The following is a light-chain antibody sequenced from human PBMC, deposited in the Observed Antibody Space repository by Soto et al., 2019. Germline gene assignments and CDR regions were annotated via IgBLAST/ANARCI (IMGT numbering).Light chain of an antibody. V-gene: IGKV3-11*01. J-gene: IGKJ1*01. CDR2: DAS. CDR3: QQRSNWPIT. Sequence: EVVMTQSPATLSVSPGESVTFSCRASQSVTTNLAWYPNKPGQPPRLLIYDASNRATGIPARFSGSGSGTDFTLTISSLEPEDFAVYYGQQRSNWPITFGQGTKVDIK. CDR1: QSVTTN.